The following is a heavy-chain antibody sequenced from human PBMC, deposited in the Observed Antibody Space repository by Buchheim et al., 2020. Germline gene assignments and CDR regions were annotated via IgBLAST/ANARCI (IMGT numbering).Heavy chain of an antibody. J-gene: IGHJ4*02. CDR2: IDASGTIT. CDR1: GFTFSSYE. D-gene: IGHD3-22*01. V-gene: IGHV3-48*03. CDR3: ARDPVYYDSSGYPGY. Sequence: EVQLVESGGGLSQPGGSLRLSCAASGFTFSSYEMNWVRQAPGKGLEWVSYIDASGTITYYAASVKGRFTISRDNAKNSVYLQMNSLRAEDTAIYYCARDPVYYDSSGYPGYWGQGTLVTVSS.